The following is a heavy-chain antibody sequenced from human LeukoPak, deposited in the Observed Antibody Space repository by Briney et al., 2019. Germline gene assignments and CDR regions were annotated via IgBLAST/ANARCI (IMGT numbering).Heavy chain of an antibody. CDR2: MNPNSGNT. Sequence: ASVKVSCKASGYTFTSYDINWVRQAPGQGLEWMGWMNPNSGNTGYAQKFQGRVTMTRNTSISTAYMELSSLRSEDTAVYYCAGRKIEWLPTRVAYYGMDVWGQGTTVTVSS. J-gene: IGHJ6*02. V-gene: IGHV1-8*01. D-gene: IGHD5-12*01. CDR3: AGRKIEWLPTRVAYYGMDV. CDR1: GYTFTSYD.